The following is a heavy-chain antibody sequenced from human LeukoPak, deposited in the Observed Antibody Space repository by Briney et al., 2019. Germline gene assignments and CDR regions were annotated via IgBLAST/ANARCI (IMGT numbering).Heavy chain of an antibody. Sequence: PGGSLRLSCAASGFTFSDFAVGWLRQAPGKGLEGVSVISGSGGTTYYADSVKGRFTISRDNSKNTLYLQMNSLRAKDTAVYYCARETAAGFDCWGQGTLVTVSS. CDR1: GFTFSDFA. J-gene: IGHJ4*02. V-gene: IGHV3-23*01. CDR3: ARETAAGFDC. D-gene: IGHD6-13*01. CDR2: ISGSGGTT.